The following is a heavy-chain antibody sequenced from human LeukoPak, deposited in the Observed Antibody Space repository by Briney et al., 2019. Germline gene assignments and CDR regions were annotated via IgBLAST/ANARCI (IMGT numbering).Heavy chain of an antibody. Sequence: GGSLRLSCAASGFTFDDYAMHWVRQAPGKGLEWVSGISWNSGSIGYADSVKGHFTVSRDKSKNMLYLQVNSLRAEDTAVYYCLKSTVSTGSDTWGQGTLVTVSS. D-gene: IGHD5/OR15-5a*01. J-gene: IGHJ5*02. V-gene: IGHV3-9*01. CDR1: GFTFDDYA. CDR2: ISWNSGSI. CDR3: LKSTVSTGSDT.